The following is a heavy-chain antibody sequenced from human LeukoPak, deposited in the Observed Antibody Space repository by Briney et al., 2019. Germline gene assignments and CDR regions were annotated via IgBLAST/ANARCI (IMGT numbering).Heavy chain of an antibody. Sequence: SETLSLTCTVSGGSISSYYWSWIRQPPGKGLEWIGYIFYSGNTNYNPSLKSRVTILVDTSKNQFTLKLSSVTAADTAIYYCASAPNEYFFDYWGQGTLVTVSS. CDR3: ASAPNEYFFDY. CDR1: GGSISSYY. J-gene: IGHJ4*02. V-gene: IGHV4-59*01. CDR2: IFYSGNT.